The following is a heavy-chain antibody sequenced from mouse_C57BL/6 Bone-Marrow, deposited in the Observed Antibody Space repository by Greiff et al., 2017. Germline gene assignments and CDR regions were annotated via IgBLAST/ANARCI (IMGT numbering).Heavy chain of an antibody. D-gene: IGHD1-1*01. J-gene: IGHJ2*01. V-gene: IGHV5-16*01. CDR3: AREIDYVSSYDY. CDR2: INSDGSGT. CDR1: GFTFSDYY. Sequence: EVNVVESEGGLVQPGSSMKLSCTASGFTFSDYYMAWVRQVPEKGLEWVANINSDGSGTYYLDSLKSRFIISRDNAKNILYLQMSSLKSEDTATYYCAREIDYVSSYDYWGQGTTLTVSS.